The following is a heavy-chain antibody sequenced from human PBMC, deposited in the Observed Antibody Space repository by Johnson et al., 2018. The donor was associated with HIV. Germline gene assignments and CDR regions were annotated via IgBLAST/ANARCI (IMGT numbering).Heavy chain of an antibody. CDR1: GFTFDDYG. J-gene: IGHJ3*02. D-gene: IGHD2-2*01. Sequence: VQLVESGGGVVRPGGSLRLSCAASGFTFDDYGMSWVRQAPGKGLVWVSGINWNGGSTGYADSVKGRFTISRDNAKNSLYLRVNSLRAEDTAVYYCARGAGSTAAGGVPRDIWGPGTMVTGSA. V-gene: IGHV3-20*04. CDR3: ARGAGSTAAGGVPRDI. CDR2: INWNGGST.